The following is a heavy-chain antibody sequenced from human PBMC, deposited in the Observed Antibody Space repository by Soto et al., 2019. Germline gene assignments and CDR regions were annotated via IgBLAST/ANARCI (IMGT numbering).Heavy chain of an antibody. V-gene: IGHV4-59*01. D-gene: IGHD3-3*01. CDR1: GVSIRDDY. Sequence: PSETLSLTCTVSGVSIRDDYWTWTRHSPGKGLEWIGAIYHSGYTKYNPSLESRVAISMDMSKNQFPLSLTSVTAADTAVYYCARERSLFGVVTFDFWGHGTLVTVSS. CDR3: ARERSLFGVVTFDF. CDR2: IYHSGYT. J-gene: IGHJ4*01.